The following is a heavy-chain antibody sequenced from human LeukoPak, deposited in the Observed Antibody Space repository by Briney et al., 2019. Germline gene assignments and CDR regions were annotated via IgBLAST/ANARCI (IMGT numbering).Heavy chain of an antibody. Sequence: GGSLRLSCAASGFTFSSYAMSWVRQAPGKGLEWVSAISGSGGSTYYADYVKGRFTISRDNSKNTLYLQMNSLRAEDTAVYYCANGGNTATSLNGDYWGQGTLVTVSS. CDR2: ISGSGGST. V-gene: IGHV3-23*01. D-gene: IGHD5-18*01. CDR1: GFTFSSYA. J-gene: IGHJ4*02. CDR3: ANGGNTATSLNGDY.